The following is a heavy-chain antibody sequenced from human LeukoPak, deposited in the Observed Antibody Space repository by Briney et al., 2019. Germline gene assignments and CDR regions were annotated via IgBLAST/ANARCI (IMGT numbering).Heavy chain of an antibody. CDR2: ISAYNGNT. J-gene: IGHJ4*02. CDR1: GYTFTSYG. D-gene: IGHD3-3*01. CDR3: ARGLRFLEWLPHDY. V-gene: IGHV1-18*01. Sequence: ASVKVSCKASGYTFTSYGISWVRQAPGQGLEWMGWISAYNGNTNYAQKLQGRVTMTTDTSTSTAYMELRSLRSEDTAVYYCARGLRFLEWLPHDYWGQGTLVTVSS.